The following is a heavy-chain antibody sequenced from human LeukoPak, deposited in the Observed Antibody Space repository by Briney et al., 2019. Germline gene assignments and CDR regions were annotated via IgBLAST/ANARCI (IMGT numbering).Heavy chain of an antibody. CDR2: IWYDGSNK. CDR3: ARARGSCSSFYSCYYHRMDV. J-gene: IGHJ6*02. CDR1: GFTLSSCG. Sequence: GGSLSLSCAASGFTLSSCGMHWARQARGKGLEWGAVIWYDGSNKYYADPVQGRFTISRDNSKYTLYLQMNRLRAEDTAVYSCARARGSCSSFYSCYYHRMDVWGQGTTVTVSS. V-gene: IGHV3-33*01. D-gene: IGHD2-15*01.